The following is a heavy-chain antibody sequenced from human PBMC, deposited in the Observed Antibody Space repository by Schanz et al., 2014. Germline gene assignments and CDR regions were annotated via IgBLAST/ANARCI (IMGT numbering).Heavy chain of an antibody. CDR2: ISYDGSSK. Sequence: QVQLVESGGGVVQPGRSLRLSCAASGFTFRSYGMHWVRQAPGKGLEWVALISYDGSSKNHADSVQGRFTISRDNSKNALYLQMDSLRAEDTAVYYCARGIITMVRGGDVGAFDIWGQGTRGTVSA. J-gene: IGHJ3*02. CDR1: GFTFRSYG. V-gene: IGHV3-33*01. D-gene: IGHD3-10*01. CDR3: ARGIITMVRGGDVGAFDI.